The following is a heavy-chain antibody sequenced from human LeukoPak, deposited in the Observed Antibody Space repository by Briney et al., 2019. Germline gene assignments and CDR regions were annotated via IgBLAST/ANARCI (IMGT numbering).Heavy chain of an antibody. Sequence: GGSLRLSCAASGFTFSSYAMSWVRQAPGKGLEWVSAISGSGDSTYSTDSVKGRSTISRDNSKNTLYLQMNSLRAEDTAVYYCAKKVPANWGSYFDYWGQGTLVTVSS. CDR2: ISGSGDST. D-gene: IGHD7-27*01. CDR1: GFTFSSYA. V-gene: IGHV3-23*01. CDR3: AKKVPANWGSYFDY. J-gene: IGHJ4*02.